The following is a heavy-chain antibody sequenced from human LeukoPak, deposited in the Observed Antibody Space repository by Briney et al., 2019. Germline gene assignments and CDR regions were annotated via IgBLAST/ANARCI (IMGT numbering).Heavy chain of an antibody. V-gene: IGHV4-59*01. CDR3: ARDWVAGTLRDYYYYGMDV. CDR2: IYYSGST. CDR1: GGSISSYY. D-gene: IGHD6-19*01. Sequence: KTSETLSLTCTVSGGSISSYYWSWIRQPPGKGLEWIGYIYYSGSTNYNPSLKSRVTISVDTSKNQFSLKLSSVTAADTAVYYCARDWVAGTLRDYYYYGMDVWGQGTTVTVSS. J-gene: IGHJ6*02.